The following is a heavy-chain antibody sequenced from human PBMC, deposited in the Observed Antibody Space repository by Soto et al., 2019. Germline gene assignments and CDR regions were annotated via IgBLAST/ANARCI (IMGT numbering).Heavy chain of an antibody. J-gene: IGHJ6*02. V-gene: IGHV3-30*18. CDR2: ISYDGSNK. CDR3: AKDTGYYYYGMDV. CDR1: GFTFSSYG. Sequence: VGSLRLSCAASGFTFSSYGMHWVRQAPGKGLEWVAVISYDGSNKYYADSVKGRFTISRDNSKNTLYLQMNSLRAEDTAVYYCAKDTGYYYYGMDVWGQGNTVTVSS. D-gene: IGHD4-4*01.